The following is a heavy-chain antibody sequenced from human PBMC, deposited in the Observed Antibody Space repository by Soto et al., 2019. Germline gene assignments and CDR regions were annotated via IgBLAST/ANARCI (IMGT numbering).Heavy chain of an antibody. Sequence: PSETLSLTCTVSGGSISYEYYHWTWIRQSPGKGLEWIGYIHHSGSIIYNPSFKSRVTISVDTSKNQFSLKLSSVTAADTAVYYCARRIVVVPAATDFDYWGQGTLVTVSS. CDR1: GGSISYEYYH. J-gene: IGHJ4*02. D-gene: IGHD2-2*01. V-gene: IGHV4-30-4*08. CDR2: IHHSGSI. CDR3: ARRIVVVPAATDFDY.